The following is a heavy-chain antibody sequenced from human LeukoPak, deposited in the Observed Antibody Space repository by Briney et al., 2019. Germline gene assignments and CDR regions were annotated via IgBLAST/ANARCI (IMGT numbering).Heavy chain of an antibody. D-gene: IGHD3-22*01. CDR2: IYYSGST. Sequence: SETLSLTCTVSGGSISNYYWSWIRQPPGKGLEWIGYIYYSGSTYYNPSLKSRVTISVDTSKNQFSLKLISVTAADTAVYYCARDLDYYDSTWFDPWGQGTLVTVSS. J-gene: IGHJ5*02. CDR3: ARDLDYYDSTWFDP. V-gene: IGHV4-59*12. CDR1: GGSISNYY.